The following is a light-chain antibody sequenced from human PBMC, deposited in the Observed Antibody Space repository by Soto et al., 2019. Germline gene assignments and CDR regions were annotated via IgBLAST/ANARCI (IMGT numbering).Light chain of an antibody. CDR1: TSDIGDYNY. CDR3: TSWGI. J-gene: IGLJ1*01. V-gene: IGLV2-14*01. CDR2: LVS. Sequence: QSALTQPASVSGSPGQPITISCTGTTSDIGDYNYVSWYQHLPDKVPKLIISLVSNRPSGVSNRFSGSKSGNTASLTISGLQAEDEGDYYCTSWGIFGPGTKVTVL.